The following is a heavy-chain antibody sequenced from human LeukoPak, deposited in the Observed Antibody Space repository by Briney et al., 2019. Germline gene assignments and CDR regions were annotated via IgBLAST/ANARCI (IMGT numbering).Heavy chain of an antibody. Sequence: SETLSLTCTVSGGSISTSDYYWTWIRQPPGKGLEWIGSVHYIGTTYSSPSLKSRVTMSVDPSKNQCSLKLTSVTAADTAVYYCGRITIFGVVDYWGQGTLVTVSS. CDR2: VHYIGTT. CDR1: GGSISTSDYY. V-gene: IGHV4-39*01. J-gene: IGHJ4*02. CDR3: GRITIFGVVDY. D-gene: IGHD3-3*01.